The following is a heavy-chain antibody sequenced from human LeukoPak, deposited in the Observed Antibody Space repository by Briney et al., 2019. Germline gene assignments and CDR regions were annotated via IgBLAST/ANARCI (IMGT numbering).Heavy chain of an antibody. Sequence: PGGSLRLSCAASGFTFSSYAMSWVRQAPGKGLEWVSAISGSGGSTYYADSVKGRFTISRDNSKNTLYLQMNSLRAEDTAVYYCAKPIGYSSSRGNDYWGQGTLVTVSS. CDR1: GFTFSSYA. D-gene: IGHD6-13*01. CDR2: ISGSGGST. J-gene: IGHJ4*02. CDR3: AKPIGYSSSRGNDY. V-gene: IGHV3-23*01.